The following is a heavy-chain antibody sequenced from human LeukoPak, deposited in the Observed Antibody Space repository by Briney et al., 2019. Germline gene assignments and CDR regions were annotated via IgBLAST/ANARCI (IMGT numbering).Heavy chain of an antibody. V-gene: IGHV4-34*01. CDR3: ARGPPTDYYDSSGFYYVFDY. CDR2: INHSGST. D-gene: IGHD3-22*01. CDR1: GGSISSYY. Sequence: ASETLSLTCTVSGGSISSYYWSWIRQPPGKGLEWIGEINHSGSTNYNPSLKSRVTISVETSKNQFSLKLSSVTAADTAVYFCARGPPTDYYDSSGFYYVFDYWGQGTLVTVSS. J-gene: IGHJ4*02.